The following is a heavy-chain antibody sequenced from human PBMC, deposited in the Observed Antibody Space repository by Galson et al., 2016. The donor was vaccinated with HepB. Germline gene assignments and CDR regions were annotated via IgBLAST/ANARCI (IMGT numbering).Heavy chain of an antibody. V-gene: IGHV3-13*04. CDR3: ATSVYGDYRFDDWYFDL. D-gene: IGHD4-17*01. CDR2: IGTAGDT. CDR1: EFTFSSYA. Sequence: SLRLSCAASEFTFSSYAMHWVRQATGKGLEWVSGIGTAGDTYYPGSVKGRFTISREDAKNSLYLQMNSLRAGDTAVYYCATSVYGDYRFDDWYFDLWGRGTLVTVSS. J-gene: IGHJ2*01.